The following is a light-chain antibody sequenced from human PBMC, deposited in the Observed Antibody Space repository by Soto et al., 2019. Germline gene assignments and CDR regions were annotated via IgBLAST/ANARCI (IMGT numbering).Light chain of an antibody. Sequence: EIVMTQSPATLSVSPGERATLSCRASQSVSSNLAWYQQKPGQAPRLLIYSASTRATGIPARFSGSGSGTEFTLTISRLQSEDLAVYYCQQHNHWPSFGPGTNLEIK. CDR3: QQHNHWPS. V-gene: IGKV3-15*01. J-gene: IGKJ2*01. CDR1: QSVSSN. CDR2: SAS.